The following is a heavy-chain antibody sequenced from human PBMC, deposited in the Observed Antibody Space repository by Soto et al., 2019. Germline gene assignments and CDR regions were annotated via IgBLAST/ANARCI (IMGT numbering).Heavy chain of an antibody. CDR3: ARDGNYDFWSGYSTNWFDP. CDR2: ISYDGSNK. Sequence: PGGSLRLSCAASGFTFSSYAMHWVRQAPGKRLEWVAVISYDGSNKYYADSVKGRFTISRDNSKNTLYLQMNSLRAEDTAVYYCARDGNYDFWSGYSTNWFDPWGQGTLVTVSS. CDR1: GFTFSSYA. J-gene: IGHJ5*02. D-gene: IGHD3-3*01. V-gene: IGHV3-30-3*01.